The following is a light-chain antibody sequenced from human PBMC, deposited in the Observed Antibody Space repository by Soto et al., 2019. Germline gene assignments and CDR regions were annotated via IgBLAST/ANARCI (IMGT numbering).Light chain of an antibody. CDR3: CSYAGNSEV. CDR2: EVT. Sequence: QSVLTQPASVSGSPGQSITIPCTGTSGDVGSYNLVSWYQQHPGKAPKLLIYEVTERPSGVSNRFSGSKSGITASLTISGRQPDDEADYYCCSYAGNSEVFGTGTKLTVL. V-gene: IGLV2-23*02. J-gene: IGLJ1*01. CDR1: SGDVGSYNL.